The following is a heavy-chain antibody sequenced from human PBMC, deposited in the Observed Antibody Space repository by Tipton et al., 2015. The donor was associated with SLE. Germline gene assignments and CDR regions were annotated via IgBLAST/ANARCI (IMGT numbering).Heavy chain of an antibody. CDR3: ATRRPLTARLDY. D-gene: IGHD6-6*01. Sequence: TLSLTCAVYGGSFSGYYWSWIRQPPGKGLEWIGEINHSGGTNYNPSLKSRVTISVDTSKNQFSLKLSSVTAADTAVYYCATRRPLTARLDYWGQGTLVTVSS. V-gene: IGHV4-34*01. CDR1: GGSFSGYY. J-gene: IGHJ4*02. CDR2: INHSGGT.